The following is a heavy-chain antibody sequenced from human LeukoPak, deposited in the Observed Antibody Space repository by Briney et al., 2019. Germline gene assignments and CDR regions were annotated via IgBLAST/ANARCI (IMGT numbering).Heavy chain of an antibody. CDR1: GGSISSYY. V-gene: IGHV4-4*07. CDR3: ARRTEDNSSGWSRDYYYGMDV. Sequence: PSETLSLTCTVSGGSISSYYWSWIRQPAGKGLEWIGRIYTAGSTNYNPSLKSRVTMSVDTSKNQFSLKLSSVTAADTAVYYCARRTEDNSSGWSRDYYYGMDVWGQGTTVTVSS. CDR2: IYTAGST. J-gene: IGHJ6*02. D-gene: IGHD6-19*01.